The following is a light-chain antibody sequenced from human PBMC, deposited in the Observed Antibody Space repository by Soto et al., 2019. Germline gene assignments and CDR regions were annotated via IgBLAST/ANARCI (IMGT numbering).Light chain of an antibody. J-gene: IGKJ1*01. V-gene: IGKV1-5*01. CDR2: DAS. CDR3: QQYNSYSSM. CDR1: QSLSNW. Sequence: DVPITQSPSALSASVRDRGTITCRASQSLSNWLAWYQQKPGKAPKLLIYDASSLESGVPSRFSGSGSGTEFTLTINGLQPDDFATYYCQQYNSYSSMFGQGANVDI.